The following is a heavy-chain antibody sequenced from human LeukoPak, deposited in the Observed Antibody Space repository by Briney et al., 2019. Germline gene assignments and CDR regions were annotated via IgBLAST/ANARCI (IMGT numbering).Heavy chain of an antibody. Sequence: GGSLRLSCAASGFTFSSYGMHWVRHAPGKGLVWVSRISSEGSSTIYADSVKGRFTISRDNAKNTLYLQMDSLRAEDTAVYYCARDRYNGGNSHAFDIGGQGTMVTVSS. CDR2: ISSEGSST. CDR3: ARDRYNGGNSHAFDI. CDR1: GFTFSSYG. V-gene: IGHV3-74*01. J-gene: IGHJ3*02. D-gene: IGHD4-23*01.